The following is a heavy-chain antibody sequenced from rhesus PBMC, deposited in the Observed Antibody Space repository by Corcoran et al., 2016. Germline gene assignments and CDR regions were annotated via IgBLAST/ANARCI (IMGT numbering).Heavy chain of an antibody. D-gene: IGHD3-28*01. V-gene: IGHV4-147*01. J-gene: IGHJ4*01. CDR2: ISTISGST. Sequence: QLPLQESGPGLVKPSETLSLTFAVSGGSISSHGWSWIRQPPGKGLEWIGRISTISGSTSYNPSLKSRVTFSTDTSKNQFSLKLSSVTAADTAVYYCARGGYYDTAYDYWGQGVLVTVSS. CDR1: GGSISSHG. CDR3: ARGGYYDTAYDY.